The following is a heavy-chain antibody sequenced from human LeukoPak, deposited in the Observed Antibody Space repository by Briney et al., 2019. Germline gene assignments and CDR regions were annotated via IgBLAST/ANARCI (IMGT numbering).Heavy chain of an antibody. CDR1: GYTFTTYY. CDR3: ARQGTYSSAIGMGY. D-gene: IGHD6-19*01. J-gene: IGHJ4*02. Sequence: GASVKVSCKASGYTFTTYYIHWVRQAPGQGLEWMGVINPSGGGTSYAPKFRDRVTMTRDTSTTTVYMELSSLRSEDTAVYYCARQGTYSSAIGMGYWGQGTLVTVSS. CDR2: INPSGGGT. V-gene: IGHV1-46*01.